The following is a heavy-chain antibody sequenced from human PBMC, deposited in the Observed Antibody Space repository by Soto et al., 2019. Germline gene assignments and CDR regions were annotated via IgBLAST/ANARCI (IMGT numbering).Heavy chain of an antibody. CDR2: ISWNDDR. V-gene: IGHV2-5*01. CDR3: AHNFYFDTTGLYHESYLRWFDT. D-gene: IGHD3-22*01. CDR1: GFSLSTSGVG. Sequence: ESGPTLVNPTQTLTLTCTFSGFSLSTSGVGVGWIRQPPGKALEWLALISWNDDRRYSPSLQSRLTITKDTSKNQVVLTMANMDPVDTATYFCAHNFYFDTTGLYHESYLRWFDTWGQGILVTVSS. J-gene: IGHJ5*02.